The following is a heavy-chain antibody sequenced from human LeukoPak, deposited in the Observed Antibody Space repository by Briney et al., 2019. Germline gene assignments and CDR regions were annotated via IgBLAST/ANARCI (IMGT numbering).Heavy chain of an antibody. D-gene: IGHD3-22*01. J-gene: IGHJ3*02. CDR2: ISSSSSYI. Sequence: PGGSLRLSCAASGFTFSSYSMNWVRQAPGKGLEWVSSISSSSSYIYYADSVKGRFTISRDNAKNSLYLQMSSLRAEDTAVYYCARVFDDYYDSSGPRDAFDIWGQGTMVTVSS. V-gene: IGHV3-21*01. CDR3: ARVFDDYYDSSGPRDAFDI. CDR1: GFTFSSYS.